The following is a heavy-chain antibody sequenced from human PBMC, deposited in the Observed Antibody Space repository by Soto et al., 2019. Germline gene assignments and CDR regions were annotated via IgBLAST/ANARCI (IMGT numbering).Heavy chain of an antibody. D-gene: IGHD6-6*01. V-gene: IGHV2-26*01. Sequence: ESCPTLVNPTETLTLTCTVSGFSLSNGRMGVSWIRQPPGKALEWLAHLFSNDEKSYNTSLKSRLTISKDTSRSQVVLTMTNVDPVDTATYYCASISTITGRLPFGYWGQGTMVTVYS. J-gene: IGHJ4*02. CDR1: GFSLSNGRMG. CDR3: ASISTITGRLPFGY. CDR2: LFSNDEK.